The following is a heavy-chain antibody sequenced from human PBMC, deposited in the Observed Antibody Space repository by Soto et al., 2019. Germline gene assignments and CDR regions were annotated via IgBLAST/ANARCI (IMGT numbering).Heavy chain of an antibody. CDR3: ASRDPGTSVDY. V-gene: IGHV4-4*02. J-gene: IGHJ4*02. Sequence: SETLSLTCAVSGGSFTSNNWWTWVRQPPGQGLEWIGEIYRTGSTNYNPSLKGRVTISLDKSENQFSLKVTSLTAADTAVYYCASRDPGTSVDYWGQGTLVTVSS. D-gene: IGHD4-17*01. CDR2: IYRTGST. CDR1: GGSFTSNNW.